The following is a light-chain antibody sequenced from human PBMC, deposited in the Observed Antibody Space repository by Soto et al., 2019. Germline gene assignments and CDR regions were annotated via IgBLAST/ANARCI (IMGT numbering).Light chain of an antibody. CDR3: QQFAISTT. J-gene: IGKJ1*01. CDR2: DAS. V-gene: IGKV1-5*01. CDR1: HNIERW. Sequence: IQMTQSPSTLSASVGDRVTITCRASHNIERWMAWYQQKPGKAPSLLIFDASTLHSGVPSRFSGSGAGTDFTLTISSLQPDDFATYYCQQFAISTTFGQGTKVEVK.